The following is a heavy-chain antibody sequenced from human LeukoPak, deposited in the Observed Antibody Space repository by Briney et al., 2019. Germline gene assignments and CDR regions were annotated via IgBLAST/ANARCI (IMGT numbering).Heavy chain of an antibody. J-gene: IGHJ4*02. V-gene: IGHV3-30*18. CDR1: GFTFSSYD. CDR3: AKDSKVATDYYFDY. D-gene: IGHD5-12*01. CDR2: ISYDGSNK. Sequence: GRSLRLSCAASGFTFSSYDIHWVRQAPGKGLEWVAVISYDGSNKYYADSVKGRFTISRDNSKNTLYLQMNSLRAEDTAVYYCAKDSKVATDYYFDYWGQGTLVTVSS.